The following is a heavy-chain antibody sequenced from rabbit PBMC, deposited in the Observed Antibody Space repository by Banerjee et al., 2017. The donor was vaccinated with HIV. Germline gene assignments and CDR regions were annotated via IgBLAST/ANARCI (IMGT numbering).Heavy chain of an antibody. CDR2: IDAGSSGST. CDR1: GFDLSSFYY. CDR3: ARARGGSSSYYIYNL. J-gene: IGHJ4*01. Sequence: QSLEESGGGLVKPEGSLTLTCTASGFDLSSFYYICWVRQAPGKGLEWIACIDAGSSGSTYYASWAKGRFTISKTSTTVTLQMTSLTATDTATYFCARARGGSSSYYIYNLWGQGTLVTVS. D-gene: IGHD1-1*01. V-gene: IGHV1S40*01.